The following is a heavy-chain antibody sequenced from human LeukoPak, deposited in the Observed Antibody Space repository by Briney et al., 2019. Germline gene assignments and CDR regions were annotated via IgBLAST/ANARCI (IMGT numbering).Heavy chain of an antibody. D-gene: IGHD3-22*01. V-gene: IGHV5-51*01. J-gene: IGHJ4*02. CDR2: IYPGDSDT. CDR3: ARRPYDSPFHY. Sequence: GESLQISCKGSGYSFTSYWIGWVRQMPGKGLEWMGIIYPGDSDTRYSPSFQGQITISADKSILTAYLQWSSLKASDTAMYYCARRPYDSPFHYWGQGTLVTVCS. CDR1: GYSFTSYW.